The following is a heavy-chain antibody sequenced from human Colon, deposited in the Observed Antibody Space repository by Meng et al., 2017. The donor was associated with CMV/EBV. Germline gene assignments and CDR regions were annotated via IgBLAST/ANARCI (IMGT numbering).Heavy chain of an antibody. J-gene: IGHJ6*02. D-gene: IGHD6-6*01. V-gene: IGHV4-34*01. CDR3: ARGGSSSLYYYYGMDV. Sequence: GSLSLSCAVYGGSFSGYYWSWIRQPPGKGLEWIGEINHSGSTNYNPSLKSRVTISVDTSKNQFSLKLSSVTAADTAVYYCARGGSSSLYYYYGMDVWGQGTTVTVSS. CDR2: INHSGST. CDR1: GGSFSGYY.